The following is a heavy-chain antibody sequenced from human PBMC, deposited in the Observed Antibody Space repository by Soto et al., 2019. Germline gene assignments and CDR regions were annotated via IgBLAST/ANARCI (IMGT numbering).Heavy chain of an antibody. CDR1: GFTFSAYH. D-gene: IGHD6-19*01. Sequence: QVRLVESGGGVVQPGRSLRLSCAASGFTFSAYHINWVRQSPGKGLEWVAVIWYDGTNKFYADSVKGRFTISGDSANNTVYLQMNSLRAEDTAVYFCARDRGLAVNDEWGYFDPWGQGTLVIVSS. J-gene: IGHJ5*02. CDR2: IWYDGTNK. CDR3: ARDRGLAVNDEWGYFDP. V-gene: IGHV3-33*01.